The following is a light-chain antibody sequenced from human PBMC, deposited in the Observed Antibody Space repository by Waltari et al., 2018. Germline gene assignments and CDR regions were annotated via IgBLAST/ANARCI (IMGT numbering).Light chain of an antibody. Sequence: DVQMTQSPSSLSAFVGDRVTITCRASQNIYTFLNWYQHKVGKSPKVLIYSVSTLQSGVPSRFSGSGSGTDFSLTISSLQPEDVATYYCQQTYSPRHTFGQGTKVEIK. CDR3: QQTYSPRHT. V-gene: IGKV1-39*01. CDR1: QNIYTF. CDR2: SVS. J-gene: IGKJ2*01.